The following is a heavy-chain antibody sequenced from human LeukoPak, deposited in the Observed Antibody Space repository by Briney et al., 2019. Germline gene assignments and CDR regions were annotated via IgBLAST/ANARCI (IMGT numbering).Heavy chain of an antibody. CDR1: GYTFTGYY. V-gene: IGHV1-2*04. Sequence: ASVKVSCKASGYTFTGYYMHWVRQAPGQGLEWMGWINPNSGGTNYAQKFQGWVTMTRDTSISTAYMELSRLRSDDTAVYYCARGSLMYYYDSSGYYYDYWGQGTLVTASS. D-gene: IGHD3-22*01. CDR2: INPNSGGT. CDR3: ARGSLMYYYDSSGYYYDY. J-gene: IGHJ4*02.